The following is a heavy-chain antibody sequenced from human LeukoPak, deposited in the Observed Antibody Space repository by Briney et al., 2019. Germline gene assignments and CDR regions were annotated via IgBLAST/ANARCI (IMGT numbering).Heavy chain of an antibody. D-gene: IGHD2-8*02. Sequence: ASVKVSRKASGYTFTTYGVNWVRQAPGQGLEWMGWINTDTGNPTYAQAFTGQFVFSLDTSFNTADMHINSLKAEATAVYFCARALHWWLLDYWGQGTLVIVSS. CDR3: ARALHWWLLDY. V-gene: IGHV7-4-1*02. CDR2: INTDTGNP. CDR1: GYTFTTYG. J-gene: IGHJ4*02.